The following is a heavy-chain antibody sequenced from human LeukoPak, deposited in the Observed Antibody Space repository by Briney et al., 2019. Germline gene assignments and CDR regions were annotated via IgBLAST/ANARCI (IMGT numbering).Heavy chain of an antibody. CDR3: AKTGSPNFGWGYYYYMDV. CDR1: GFMFNDYG. J-gene: IGHJ6*03. Sequence: GGSLRLSCATSGFMFNDYGMHWLRQAPGKGLEWVAFIRFDGSISGDYYGKSVKGRFTISRDNSKDTLYLQMSSLRPEDSAVYYCAKTGSPNFGWGYYYYMDVWGKGTTVTVSS. CDR2: IRFDGSISGD. V-gene: IGHV3-30*02. D-gene: IGHD6-19*01.